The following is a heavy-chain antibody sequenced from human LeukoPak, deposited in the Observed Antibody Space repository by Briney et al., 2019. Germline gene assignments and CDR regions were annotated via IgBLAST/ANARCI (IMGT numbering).Heavy chain of an antibody. CDR3: AHRRGSSDAFDI. V-gene: IGHV2-5*01. J-gene: IGHJ3*02. D-gene: IGHD2-15*01. CDR1: GFSLSTSGVG. CDR2: IYWNDDK. Sequence: SGPTLVKPTQTLTLTCTFSGFSLSTSGVGVGWIRQPPGKALEWLAFIYWNDDKRYSPSLKSRLTITKDTSKNQVVLTMTNMDPVDTATYYCAHRRGSSDAFDIWGQGTMVTVSS.